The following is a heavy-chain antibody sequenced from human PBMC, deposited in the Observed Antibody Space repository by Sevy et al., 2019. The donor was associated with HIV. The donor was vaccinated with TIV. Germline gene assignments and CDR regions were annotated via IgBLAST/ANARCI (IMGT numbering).Heavy chain of an antibody. V-gene: IGHV4-59*01. CDR1: GGSISAYY. D-gene: IGHD5-12*01. J-gene: IGHJ5*02. CDR3: ARAPPVRSGDDSLNWFDP. CDR2: IYYTGST. Sequence: PETLSLTCTVSGGSISAYYWSWIRQPPGKGLEWIGYIYYTGSTNYIPSLKTRVTMSVDTSKNQFYLKLSSVIAADTAVYYCARAPPVRSGDDSLNWFDPWGQGTLVTVST.